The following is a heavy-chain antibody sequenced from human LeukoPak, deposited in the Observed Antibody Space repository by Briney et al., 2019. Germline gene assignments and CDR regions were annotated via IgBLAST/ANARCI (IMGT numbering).Heavy chain of an antibody. J-gene: IGHJ4*02. CDR2: INPNSGGT. CDR3: AKPDGHYYDNPYYFDC. D-gene: IGHD3-22*01. V-gene: IGHV1-2*02. CDR1: GYTFTGYY. Sequence: GASVKVSCKASGYTFTGYYMHWVRQAPGQGLEWMGWINPNSGGTNYAQKFQGRVTMTRDTSISTAYMELSRLRSDDTAVYYCAKPDGHYYDNPYYFDCWGQGTLVTVSS.